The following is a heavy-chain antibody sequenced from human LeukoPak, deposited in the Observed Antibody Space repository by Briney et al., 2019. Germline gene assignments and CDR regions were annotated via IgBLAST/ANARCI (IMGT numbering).Heavy chain of an antibody. V-gene: IGHV3-66*01. CDR3: ARDRVLVAQAYYYYYGMDV. CDR2: IYSGGST. J-gene: IGHJ6*02. D-gene: IGHD2-8*02. Sequence: PGGSLRLSCAASGFTVSSNYMSWVRQAPGKGLEWVSVIYSGGSTYYADSVKGRFTISRDNSKNTLYLQMNSLRAEDTAVYYCARDRVLVAQAYYYYYGMDVWGQGTTVTVSS. CDR1: GFTVSSNY.